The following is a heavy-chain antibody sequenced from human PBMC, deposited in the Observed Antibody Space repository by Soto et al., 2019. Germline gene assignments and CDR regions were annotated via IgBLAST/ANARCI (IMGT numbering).Heavy chain of an antibody. Sequence: SVKVSCKASGGTFSSYAISWLRQALGQGLEWMGGIIPIFGTANYAQKFQGRVTITADESTSTAYMELSSLRSEDTAVYYCARVFGDGYNYGNAFDIWGQGTMVTVSS. J-gene: IGHJ3*02. CDR1: GGTFSSYA. V-gene: IGHV1-69*13. D-gene: IGHD5-12*01. CDR2: IIPIFGTA. CDR3: ARVFGDGYNYGNAFDI.